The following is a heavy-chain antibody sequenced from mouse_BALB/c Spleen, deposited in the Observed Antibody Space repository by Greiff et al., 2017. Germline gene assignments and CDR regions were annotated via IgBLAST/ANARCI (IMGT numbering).Heavy chain of an antibody. V-gene: IGHV1S29*02. CDR3: ARTDYGSSDY. CDR2: IYPYNGGT. J-gene: IGHJ2*01. D-gene: IGHD1-1*01. CDR1: GYTFTDYN. Sequence: VQLQQSGPELVKPGASVKISCKASGYTFTDYNMHWVKQSHGKSLEWIGYIYPYNGGTGYNQKFKSKATLTADTSSSTAYMQLSSLTSEDSAVYFCARTDYGSSDYWGQGTTLTVSS.